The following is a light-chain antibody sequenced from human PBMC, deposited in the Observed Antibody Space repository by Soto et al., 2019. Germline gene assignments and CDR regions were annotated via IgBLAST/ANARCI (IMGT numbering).Light chain of an antibody. J-gene: IGKJ1*01. CDR2: AAA. CDR1: QDIGRR. CDR3: LQVYSFPRT. Sequence: PLTQSPSSVSASIGDRVTLTFRASQDIGRRLAWFQQKPGKAPKYLIQAAASLQGGVPSTFSGSGSGTDFTLTINTLHPEDFATYYCLQVYSFPRTFGQGTKVDIK. V-gene: IGKV1-12*01.